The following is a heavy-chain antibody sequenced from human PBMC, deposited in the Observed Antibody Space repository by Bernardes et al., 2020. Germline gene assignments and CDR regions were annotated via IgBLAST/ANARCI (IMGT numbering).Heavy chain of an antibody. V-gene: IGHV4-34*01. CDR3: ARGRWELPNYFDY. D-gene: IGHD1-26*01. CDR1: GGSFSGYY. Sequence: ETLSLTCAVYGGSFSGYYWSWIRQPPGKGLEWIGEINHSGSTNYNPSLKSRVTISVDTSKNQFSLRLSSVTAAGTAVYYCARGRWELPNYFDYWGQGTLVTVSS. J-gene: IGHJ4*02. CDR2: INHSGST.